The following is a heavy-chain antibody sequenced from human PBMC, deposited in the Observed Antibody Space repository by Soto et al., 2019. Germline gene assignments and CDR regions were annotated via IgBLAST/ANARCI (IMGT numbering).Heavy chain of an antibody. V-gene: IGHV3-73*01. J-gene: IGHJ4*02. CDR1: GITFSASA. CDR3: TRPGYSSGWEDY. CDR2: IRSKANSYAT. D-gene: IGHD6-19*01. Sequence: GGSLRLSCAASGITFSASAMHWVRQASGKGLEWVGRIRSKANSYATAYAASRKGRFTISRDDSKNTAYLQMNSLETEDTAVYYCTRPGYSSGWEDYWGQGTLVTVSS.